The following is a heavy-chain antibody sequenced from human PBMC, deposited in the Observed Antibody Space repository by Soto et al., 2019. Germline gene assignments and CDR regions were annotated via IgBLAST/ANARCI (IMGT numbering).Heavy chain of an antibody. J-gene: IGHJ4*02. V-gene: IGHV1-18*01. CDR1: GYTFTSYG. D-gene: IGHD3-16*01. CDR2: INPYNGNT. CDR3: ARDWFGIDY. Sequence: QVQLVQSGAEVEKPGASVKVSCKASGYTFTSYGISWVRQAPGQGLEWMGWINPYNGNTNYAQKRQGRVTMTTDTSTNTAYMELRSLSSDDTAVYYCARDWFGIDYWGQGTLVTVSS.